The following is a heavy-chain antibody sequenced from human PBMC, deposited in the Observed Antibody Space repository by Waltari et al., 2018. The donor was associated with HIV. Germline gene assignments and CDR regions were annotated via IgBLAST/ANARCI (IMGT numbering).Heavy chain of an antibody. Sequence: EVQLLESGGGLVQPGGSLRLSCAASGFTFSSYAMSWVRQAPGKGMGWVSVISGSGGSKYYAYFVKVRFTISRDNSKNTLYLQMNSLRAEDTAVYYCAKEGIAGRPSVPDYWGQGTLVTVSS. D-gene: IGHD6-6*01. CDR3: AKEGIAGRPSVPDY. CDR1: GFTFSSYA. J-gene: IGHJ4*02. CDR2: ISGSGGSK. V-gene: IGHV3-23*01.